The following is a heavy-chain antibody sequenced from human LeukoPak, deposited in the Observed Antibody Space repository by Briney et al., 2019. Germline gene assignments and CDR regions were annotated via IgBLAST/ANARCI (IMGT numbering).Heavy chain of an antibody. D-gene: IGHD3-22*01. CDR1: GYTFTSYY. Sequence: ASVKVSCKASGYTFTSYYMHWVRQAPGQGLEWMGIINPSGGSTSYAQKFQGRVTMTRDMSTSTVYMELSRLRSDDTAVYYCAAVKTYYYDTSGYYFPLNAFDIWGQGTMVTVSS. CDR3: AAVKTYYYDTSGYYFPLNAFDI. CDR2: INPSGGST. J-gene: IGHJ3*02. V-gene: IGHV1-46*01.